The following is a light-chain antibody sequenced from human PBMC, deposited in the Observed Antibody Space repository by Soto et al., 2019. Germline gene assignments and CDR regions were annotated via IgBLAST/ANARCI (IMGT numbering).Light chain of an antibody. J-gene: IGLJ2*01. CDR1: NGHSSYA. Sequence: QPVLTQSPSASASLGASVKLTCTLSNGHSSYAIAWHQQLPEKGPRYLMKLNSDGSHSKGDGIPDRFSGSSSGAERYLTISSLQSEDEADYYCQTWDTGIQVFGGGTKLTVL. V-gene: IGLV4-69*01. CDR3: QTWDTGIQV. CDR2: LNSDGSH.